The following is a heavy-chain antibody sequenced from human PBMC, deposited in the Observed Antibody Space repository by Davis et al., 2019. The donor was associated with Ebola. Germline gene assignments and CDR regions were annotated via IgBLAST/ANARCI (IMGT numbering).Heavy chain of an antibody. CDR3: ARVYDSSGYRKFDP. V-gene: IGHV4-31*03. J-gene: IGHJ5*02. Sequence: PSETLSLTCTVSGGSISSGGYYWSWIRQHPGKGLEWIGYIYYSGSTYYNPSLKSRVTISVDTSKNQFSLKLSSVTAADTAVYYCARVYDSSGYRKFDPWGQGTLVTVSS. D-gene: IGHD3-22*01. CDR1: GGSISSGGYY. CDR2: IYYSGST.